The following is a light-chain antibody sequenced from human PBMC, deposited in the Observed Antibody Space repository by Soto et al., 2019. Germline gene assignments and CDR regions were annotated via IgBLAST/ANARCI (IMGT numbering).Light chain of an antibody. Sequence: EIVLTQSTGTLSLSPGERATLSCRASQSVSSSYLAWYQQKPGQAPRLLIYGASSRATGIPDRFSGSGSGTDFTLTISRLEPEDFAVYYCQQYGSSPPYTFGQGTKRAIK. CDR1: QSVSSSY. CDR3: QQYGSSPPYT. V-gene: IGKV3-20*01. J-gene: IGKJ2*01. CDR2: GAS.